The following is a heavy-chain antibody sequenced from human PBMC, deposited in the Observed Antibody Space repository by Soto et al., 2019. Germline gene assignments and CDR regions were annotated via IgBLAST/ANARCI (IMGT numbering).Heavy chain of an antibody. Sequence: GASVKVSCKASGYTFTIYGISWVRQAPGQGLEWKGWISAYNGNTNYAQKLQGRVTMTTDTSTSTAYMELRSLRSDDTAVYYCARSLWKQLDPDDAFDIWGQGTMVTVS. J-gene: IGHJ3*02. CDR2: ISAYNGNT. D-gene: IGHD6-13*01. CDR1: GYTFTIYG. V-gene: IGHV1-18*01. CDR3: ARSLWKQLDPDDAFDI.